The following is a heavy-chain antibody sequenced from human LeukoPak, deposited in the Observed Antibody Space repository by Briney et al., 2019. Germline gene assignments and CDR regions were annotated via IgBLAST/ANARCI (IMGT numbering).Heavy chain of an antibody. Sequence: AAVKVSFTASGYTFTNYGFRWGRQAPGQGVGWVGWISAYNGKTNSAQKFQGRVTMTTDTSTSTAYMELRSLKTDDTAVYYCGRVLVSGENYRTDYWGQGTLVSVSS. V-gene: IGHV1-18*01. CDR1: GYTFTNYG. D-gene: IGHD4/OR15-4a*01. J-gene: IGHJ4*02. CDR3: GRVLVSGENYRTDY. CDR2: ISAYNGKT.